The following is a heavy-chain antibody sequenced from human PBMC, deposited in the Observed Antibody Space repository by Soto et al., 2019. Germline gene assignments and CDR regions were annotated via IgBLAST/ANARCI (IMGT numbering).Heavy chain of an antibody. CDR1: GYTFTSYG. CDR3: ARLQGYCTNGVCYSSYYYYYYMDV. Sequence: ASVKVSCKASGYTFTSYGISWVRQAPGQGLEWMGWISAYNGNTNYAQKLQGRVTMTTDTSTSTAYMELRSLRSDDTAVYYCARLQGYCTNGVCYSSYYYYYYMDVWGKGTTVTVS. CDR2: ISAYNGNT. V-gene: IGHV1-18*01. D-gene: IGHD2-8*01. J-gene: IGHJ6*03.